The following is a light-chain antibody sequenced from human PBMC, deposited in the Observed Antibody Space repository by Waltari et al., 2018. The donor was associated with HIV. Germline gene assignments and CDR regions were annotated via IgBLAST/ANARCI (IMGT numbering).Light chain of an antibody. CDR3: QQYYRSPFS. V-gene: IGKV4-1*01. CDR2: WAS. CDR1: QSVLYVSNNKNY. J-gene: IGKJ2*03. Sequence: DIVMTQSPHSLAVSLGERATVKCTFSQSVLYVSNNKNYLAWYQQKPGQPPKLLIYWASLRQSGVPDRFSGGGSGTDFTLTISSLQAEDVATYYCQQYYRSPFSFGQGTKLE.